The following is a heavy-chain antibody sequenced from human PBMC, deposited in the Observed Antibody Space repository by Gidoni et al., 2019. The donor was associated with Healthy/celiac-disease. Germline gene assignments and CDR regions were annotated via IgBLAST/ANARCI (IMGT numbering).Heavy chain of an antibody. D-gene: IGHD2-21*02. J-gene: IGHJ3*02. Sequence: LSLTCTVSGGSISGGDYYWSLIRQPPGNGLEWIGYIDYSGSTYYNPSLKRRVTISVVTSKNQFSLKLSSVNAAVTVGDYCARGVIVVVTAIPFLDAFEIWGQGTMVTVSS. V-gene: IGHV4-30-4*01. CDR1: GGSISGGDYY. CDR2: IDYSGST. CDR3: ARGVIVVVTAIPFLDAFEI.